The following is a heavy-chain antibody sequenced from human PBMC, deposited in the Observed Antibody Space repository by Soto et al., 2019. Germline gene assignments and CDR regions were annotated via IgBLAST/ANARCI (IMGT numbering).Heavy chain of an antibody. Sequence: GASVKVSCKASGGTFSSYAISWVRQAPGQGLEWMGGIIPIFGTANYAQKFQGRVTITADESTSTAYMELSSLRSEDTAVYYCARDLPATSQADSSDWYLGLYYFDYWGQGTLVTVSS. D-gene: IGHD6-19*01. V-gene: IGHV1-69*13. CDR3: ARDLPATSQADSSDWYLGLYYFDY. J-gene: IGHJ4*02. CDR1: GGTFSSYA. CDR2: IIPIFGTA.